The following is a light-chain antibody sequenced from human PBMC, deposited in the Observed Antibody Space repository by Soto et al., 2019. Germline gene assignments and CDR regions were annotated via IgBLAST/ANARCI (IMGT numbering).Light chain of an antibody. CDR2: LGS. Sequence: DIVMTQSPLSLPVTPGEPASISCRSSQSLLHSNGYNYLDWYLQKPGQSPQLLISLGSNRASGXPXXFSGSGSGTDFAMKSSRVEADDVAVYCCMQALHALTFGQGTRLEIK. CDR3: MQALHALT. J-gene: IGKJ5*01. CDR1: QSLLHSNGYNY. V-gene: IGKV2-28*01.